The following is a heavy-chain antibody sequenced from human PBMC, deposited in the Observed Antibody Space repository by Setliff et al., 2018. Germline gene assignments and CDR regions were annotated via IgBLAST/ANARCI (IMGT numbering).Heavy chain of an antibody. V-gene: IGHV3-7*01. CDR2: INQGGSDQ. Sequence: GGSLRLSCSASGFTFSSLWMAWVRQAPGKGLEWVANINQGGSDQFYVESVKGRFTISRDNAKNSLYLQMSSLRVEDTAVYYCARDVFDFRTGQAGPWGQGTLVTVSS. J-gene: IGHJ5*02. D-gene: IGHD3-3*01. CDR3: ARDVFDFRTGQAGP. CDR1: GFTFSSLW.